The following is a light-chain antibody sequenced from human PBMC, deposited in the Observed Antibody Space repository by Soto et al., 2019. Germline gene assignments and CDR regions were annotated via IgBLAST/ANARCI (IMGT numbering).Light chain of an antibody. J-gene: IGKJ5*01. Sequence: IKMTRSPSSLSASVGDRVAIAGQASQAISHYLHWYQQKPGQAPKLLIYDASNLETGVPSRFSGSGSGTDFTFTISSPHPEDIATYYCQQYDNFPRAINFGQGTLLEIK. CDR2: DAS. CDR1: QAISHY. V-gene: IGKV1-33*01. CDR3: QQYDNFPRAIN.